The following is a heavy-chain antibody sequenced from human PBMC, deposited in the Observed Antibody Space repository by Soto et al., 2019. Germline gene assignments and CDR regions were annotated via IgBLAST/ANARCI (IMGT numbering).Heavy chain of an antibody. D-gene: IGHD6-19*01. V-gene: IGHV3-30*18. CDR2: ISYDGSNE. J-gene: IGHJ4*01. Sequence: SLRLSCATSGFSFSSYGMHWVRQAPGKGLEWVAVISYDGSNEYYADSVKGRFTISRDNSKNTLYLQMHSLRPEDTAVYYCAKNGIRSGWYFVDYWGHGTLVTVSS. CDR1: GFSFSSYG. CDR3: AKNGIRSGWYFVDY.